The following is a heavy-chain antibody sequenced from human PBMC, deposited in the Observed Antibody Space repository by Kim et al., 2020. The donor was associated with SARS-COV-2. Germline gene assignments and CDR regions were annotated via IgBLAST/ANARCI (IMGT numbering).Heavy chain of an antibody. V-gene: IGHV3-15*01. Sequence: DYAAPVQGRFTISRDDSINTLYLQMNRLTTEDTAVYYCSTLQMATILPDYWGQGTLVTVSS. D-gene: IGHD5-12*01. J-gene: IGHJ4*02. CDR3: STLQMATILPDY.